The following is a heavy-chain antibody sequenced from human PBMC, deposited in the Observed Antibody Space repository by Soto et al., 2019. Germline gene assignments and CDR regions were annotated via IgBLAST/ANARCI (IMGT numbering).Heavy chain of an antibody. CDR2: INPNSGGR. CDR3: ARDEPGYYDSSGYQSYYYYGMDV. D-gene: IGHD3-22*01. Sequence: ASVKVSCPASGYTFTGYYMHWVRQAPGQGFAWMAWINPNSGGRNYAQKFQGRVTMTRDTSISTAYMELSRLRSDDTAVYYCARDEPGYYDSSGYQSYYYYGMDVWGQGTTVTVSS. J-gene: IGHJ6*02. CDR1: GYTFTGYY. V-gene: IGHV1-2*02.